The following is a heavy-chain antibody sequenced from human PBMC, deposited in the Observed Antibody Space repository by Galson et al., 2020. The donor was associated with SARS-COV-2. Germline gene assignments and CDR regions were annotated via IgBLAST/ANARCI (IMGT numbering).Heavy chain of an antibody. CDR1: GFSSSNYW. CDR2: IKTDGSEK. V-gene: IGHV3-7*05. Sequence: TGGSLRLSCATSGFSSSNYWMSWVRQAPAKGLEWVANIKTDGSEKSYVESLKDRFTISRDNAKNSLFLQMNSLTAEDAAVYYCAGDEQYSDAGGDYLEGFFQHWGRGTLVTVSS. CDR3: AGDEQYSDAGGDYLEGFFQH. D-gene: IGHD2-21*01. J-gene: IGHJ1*01.